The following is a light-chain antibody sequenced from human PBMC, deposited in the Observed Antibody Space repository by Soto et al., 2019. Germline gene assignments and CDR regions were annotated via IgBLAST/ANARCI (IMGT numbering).Light chain of an antibody. CDR2: GAS. V-gene: IGKV3-15*01. CDR3: QQYNNWPFYT. J-gene: IGKJ2*01. Sequence: EIVMTQSPATLSVSPGERATLSCRASQSVSSNLAWYQQKPGQAPRLLIYGASTRATGIPARFSGSGSGTEFTLTICSLQSEDFAFYYCQQYNNWPFYTFGQGTKLEIK. CDR1: QSVSSN.